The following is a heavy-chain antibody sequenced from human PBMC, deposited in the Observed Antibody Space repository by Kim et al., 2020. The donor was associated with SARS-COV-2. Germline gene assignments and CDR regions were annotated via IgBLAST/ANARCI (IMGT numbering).Heavy chain of an antibody. D-gene: IGHD6-19*01. V-gene: IGHV3-53*04. CDR1: GFTVRGSY. CDR2: IDSDGRT. Sequence: GGSLRLSCVASGFTVRGSYMTWVRQAPGKGLEWVSLIDSDGRTYHADSVKGRFTISRHTSNNTLYLQINNVRADDTAVYYCARIHSGWYDYWGRGTLVTVS. J-gene: IGHJ4*02. CDR3: ARIHSGWYDY.